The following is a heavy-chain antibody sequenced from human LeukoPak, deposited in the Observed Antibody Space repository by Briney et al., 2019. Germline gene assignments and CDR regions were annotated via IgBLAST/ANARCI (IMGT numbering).Heavy chain of an antibody. CDR2: IYWDDDK. J-gene: IGHJ4*02. Sequence: SCPTLVKPTQTLTLTCTFSGFSLSTSGVGVGWIRQPPGKALEWLALIYWDDDKRYRPSLKSGLTITKDTSKSQVVLTMGNMHPVDTATYYCARRRAWDYFDYWGQGILVTVSS. CDR1: GFSLSTSGVG. CDR3: ARRRAWDYFDY. V-gene: IGHV2-5*02.